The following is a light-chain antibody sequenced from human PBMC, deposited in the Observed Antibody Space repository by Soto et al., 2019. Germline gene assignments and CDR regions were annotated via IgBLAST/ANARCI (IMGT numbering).Light chain of an antibody. V-gene: IGLV2-14*01. CDR1: SSDVGGHNY. J-gene: IGLJ1*01. CDR2: EVS. CDR3: SSYRSSSTLYV. Sequence: QSALTQPASVSGSPGQSITISCTGTSSDVGGHNYVSWYQQHPGKAPKLMIYEVSNRPSGVSNRFSGFKSGNTASLTISGLQAEDEADYYCSSYRSSSTLYVFGTGTKVTVL.